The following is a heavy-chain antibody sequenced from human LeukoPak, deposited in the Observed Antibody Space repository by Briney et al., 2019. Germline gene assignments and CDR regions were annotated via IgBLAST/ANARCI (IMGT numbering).Heavy chain of an antibody. V-gene: IGHV3-53*01. Sequence: PGGSLRLSCAASGFTVITNYMSWVRQAPGEGLEWVSVIYSDGTTHYADSVKGRFTISRDNSKNTLYLQMNSLRAEDTAVYYCAKTTPAKLLRFLEWLLNYVDYWGQGTLVTVSS. CDR1: GFTVITNY. CDR2: IYSDGTT. J-gene: IGHJ4*02. D-gene: IGHD3-3*01. CDR3: AKTTPAKLLRFLEWLLNYVDY.